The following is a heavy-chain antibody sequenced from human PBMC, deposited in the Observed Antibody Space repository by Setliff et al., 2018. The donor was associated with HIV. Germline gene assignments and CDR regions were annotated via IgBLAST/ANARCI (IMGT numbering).Heavy chain of an antibody. CDR2: IFYTGST. CDR3: ARRGRDGVFIMFATGFDP. V-gene: IGHV4-39*01. Sequence: TLSLTCGVSGGSISSSTYYWGWIRQPPGKGLEWIGDIFYTGSTYYNPSLKSRVAISVDTSENQFSLKLNSVTAADTAVYYCARRGRDGVFIMFATGFDPWGQGALVTVSS. D-gene: IGHD2-8*01. CDR1: GGSISSSTYY. J-gene: IGHJ5*02.